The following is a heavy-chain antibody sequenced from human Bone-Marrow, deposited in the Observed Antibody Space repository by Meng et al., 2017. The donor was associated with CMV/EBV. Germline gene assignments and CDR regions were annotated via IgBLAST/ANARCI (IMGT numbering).Heavy chain of an antibody. CDR3: ARDIDDYDGSGYFDY. D-gene: IGHD3-22*01. Sequence: GESLKISCAASGFTFSSYSMNWVRQAPGKGLEWVSSISSSSSYIYYADSVKGRFTISRDNAKNSLYPQMNSLRAEDTAVYYCARDIDDYDGSGYFDYWGQGTLVTVSS. CDR1: GFTFSSYS. CDR2: ISSSSSYI. V-gene: IGHV3-21*01. J-gene: IGHJ4*02.